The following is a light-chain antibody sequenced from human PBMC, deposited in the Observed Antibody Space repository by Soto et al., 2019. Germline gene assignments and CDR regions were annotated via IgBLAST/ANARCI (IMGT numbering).Light chain of an antibody. CDR3: QSYDSSLSALV. V-gene: IGLV1-40*01. CDR1: SSNIGAGYD. J-gene: IGLJ3*02. CDR2: ANS. Sequence: QPVLTQPPSVSGAPGQRVTISCTGSSSNIGAGYDVHWYQQLPGTAPQLLIYANSDRPSGVPDRFSGSKSGTSASLAITGLQAEDEADYYCQSYDSSLSALVFGGGTKLTVL.